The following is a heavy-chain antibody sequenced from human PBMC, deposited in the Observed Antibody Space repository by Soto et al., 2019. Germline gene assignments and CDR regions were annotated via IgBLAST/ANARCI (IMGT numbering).Heavy chain of an antibody. CDR1: GGSXXSYY. V-gene: IGHV4-59*01. CDR3: ARLGCSGGSCHDHFDY. D-gene: IGHD2-15*01. Sequence: LSLTCTVSGGSXXSYYWSWIRQPPGKGLEWIGYIYYSGSTNYNPSLKSRVTISVDTSKNQFSLKLSSVTAADTAVYYCARLGCSGGSCHDHFDYWGQGTLVTVSS. J-gene: IGHJ4*02. CDR2: IYYSGST.